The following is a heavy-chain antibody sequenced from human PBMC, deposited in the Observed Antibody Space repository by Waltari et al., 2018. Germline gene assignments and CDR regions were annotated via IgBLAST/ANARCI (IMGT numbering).Heavy chain of an antibody. J-gene: IGHJ4*02. D-gene: IGHD3-3*01. CDR3: ARAGTIFGVVIHFDY. Sequence: EVQLVESGGGLVQPGGSLRLSCAASGFTFSSYWMSWVRQAPGKGLEWVANIKQDGSEKYYVDSVKGRFTISRDNAKNSLYLQMNSLRAEDTAVYYCARAGTIFGVVIHFDYWGQGTLVTVSS. CDR2: IKQDGSEK. CDR1: GFTFSSYW. V-gene: IGHV3-7*01.